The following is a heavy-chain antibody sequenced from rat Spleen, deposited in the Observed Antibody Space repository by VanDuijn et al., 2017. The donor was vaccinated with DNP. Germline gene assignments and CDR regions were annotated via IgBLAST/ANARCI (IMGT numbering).Heavy chain of an antibody. V-gene: IGHV5S13*01. D-gene: IGHD1-3*01. Sequence: EVQLVESGGGLVQPGRSLKLSCAASGFSFSNYGMAWVRQAPTKGLEWVAFISTSSSTTYYRDSVKGRFTVSRDNAKSTLYLQMDSLRSEDTATYYCTRPVFNSGNYEGWFAYWGQGTLVTVSS. J-gene: IGHJ3*01. CDR1: GFSFSNYG. CDR3: TRPVFNSGNYEGWFAY. CDR2: ISTSSSTT.